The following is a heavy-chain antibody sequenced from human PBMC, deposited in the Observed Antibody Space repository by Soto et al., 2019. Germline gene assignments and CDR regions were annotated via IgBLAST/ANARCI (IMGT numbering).Heavy chain of an antibody. V-gene: IGHV3-30*03. Sequence: PGGSLRRSCAASGFSFSNYAMHWVRQAPGKGLEWVAVISYDGRDKYYEDSVKGRYTISRDKSKNTLFLQMNSLRAEDTAVYYCARYCRSTSCYDYWGQGTLVTVSS. CDR1: GFSFSNYA. CDR3: ARYCRSTSCYDY. CDR2: ISYDGRDK. D-gene: IGHD2-2*01. J-gene: IGHJ4*02.